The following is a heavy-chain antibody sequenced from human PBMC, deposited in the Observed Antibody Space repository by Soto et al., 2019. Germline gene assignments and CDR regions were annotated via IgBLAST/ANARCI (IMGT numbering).Heavy chain of an antibody. Sequence: SETLSLTCAVYGGSFSGYYWSWIRQPPGKGLEWIGEINHSGSTNYNPSLKSRVTISVDTSKNQFSLKLSSVTAADTAVYYCARLDAARPTGYYYYYGMDVWGQGTTVTVS. D-gene: IGHD6-6*01. CDR1: GGSFSGYY. CDR3: ARLDAARPTGYYYYYGMDV. J-gene: IGHJ6*02. V-gene: IGHV4-34*01. CDR2: INHSGST.